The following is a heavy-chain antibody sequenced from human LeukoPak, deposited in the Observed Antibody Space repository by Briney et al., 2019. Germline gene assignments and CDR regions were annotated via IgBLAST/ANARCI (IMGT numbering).Heavy chain of an antibody. Sequence: SETLSLTCTVSGGSISSYYWSWIRQPAGKGLEWIGLIYTSGSANYNPSLKSRVTMSVDTSKNQFSLKLSSVTAADTAVYYCAKDQGPFTIFGVVPQAYYGMDVWGQGTTVTVSS. J-gene: IGHJ6*02. CDR3: AKDQGPFTIFGVVPQAYYGMDV. CDR1: GGSISSYY. V-gene: IGHV4-4*07. CDR2: IYTSGSA. D-gene: IGHD3-3*01.